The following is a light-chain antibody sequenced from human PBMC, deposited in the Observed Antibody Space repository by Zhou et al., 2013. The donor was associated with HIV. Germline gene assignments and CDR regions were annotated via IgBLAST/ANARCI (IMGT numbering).Light chain of an antibody. CDR1: QSVSSN. J-gene: IGKJ3*01. Sequence: EIVMTQSPATLSVSPGERATLSCRASQSVSSNLAWYQQKPGQAPRLLIYAESRRAAGIPDRFSGRGSGTDFTLTISRLEPEDFAVYYCQQYGSSPFTFGPGTKVDIK. CDR3: QQYGSSPFT. CDR2: AES. V-gene: IGKV3-20*01.